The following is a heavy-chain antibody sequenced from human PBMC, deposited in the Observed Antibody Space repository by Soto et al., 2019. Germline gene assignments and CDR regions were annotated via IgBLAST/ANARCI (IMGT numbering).Heavy chain of an antibody. CDR3: AWLPRDIVVVPAAMLDYYYYYMDV. CDR2: ISAYNGNT. J-gene: IGHJ6*03. Sequence: QVQLVQSGAEVKKPGASVKVSCKASGYTFTSYGISWVRQAPGQGLEWMGWISAYNGNTNYAQKLQGRVTMTTDTSTSTADRELRSLRSDDTAVYYCAWLPRDIVVVPAAMLDYYYYYMDVWGKGTTVTVSS. V-gene: IGHV1-18*01. D-gene: IGHD2-2*01. CDR1: GYTFTSYG.